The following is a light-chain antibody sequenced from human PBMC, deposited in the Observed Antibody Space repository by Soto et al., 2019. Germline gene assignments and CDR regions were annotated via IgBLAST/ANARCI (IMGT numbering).Light chain of an antibody. Sequence: QSVLTQPASVSGSPGQSITISCTGTSSDVGGYKYVSWYQLHPGKAPKLMIYDVSNRPSGVSNRFSGSKSGNTASLTISGLQAEDGADYYCTSYTSSSTYVFGTGTKVTVL. CDR1: SSDVGGYKY. V-gene: IGLV2-14*01. J-gene: IGLJ1*01. CDR2: DVS. CDR3: TSYTSSSTYV.